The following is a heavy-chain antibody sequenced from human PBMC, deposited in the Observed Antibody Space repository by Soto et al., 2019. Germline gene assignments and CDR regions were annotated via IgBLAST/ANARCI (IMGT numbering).Heavy chain of an antibody. Sequence: EVQLLESGGGLVQPGGSLRLSCAASGFTFSSYAMSWVRQAPGQGLEWVSAISVSGGSTYYADSVKGRFNISRDNSKNTLYLQMNSLRTEDTAVYYCAKVGIVVVTATHWYFDLWGRGTLVTVSS. CDR1: GFTFSSYA. V-gene: IGHV3-23*01. CDR2: ISVSGGST. J-gene: IGHJ2*01. CDR3: AKVGIVVVTATHWYFDL. D-gene: IGHD2-21*02.